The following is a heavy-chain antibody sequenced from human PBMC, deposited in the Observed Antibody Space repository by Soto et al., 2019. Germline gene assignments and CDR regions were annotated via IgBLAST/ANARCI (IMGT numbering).Heavy chain of an antibody. D-gene: IGHD3-10*01. V-gene: IGHV1-18*01. CDR2: ISAYNGNT. Sequence: ASVKVSCKASGYTFTSYGISWVRQAPGQGLEWMGWISAYNGNTNYAQKLQGRVTMTTDTSTSTAYMELRSLRSDDTAVYYCAVLAWFGELSDFQQWGQGTLVTVSS. J-gene: IGHJ1*01. CDR3: AVLAWFGELSDFQQ. CDR1: GYTFTSYG.